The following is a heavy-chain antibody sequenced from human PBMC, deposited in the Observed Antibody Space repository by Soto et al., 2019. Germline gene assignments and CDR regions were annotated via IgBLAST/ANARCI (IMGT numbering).Heavy chain of an antibody. CDR3: ARMVASWFDP. CDR2: IYYSGST. V-gene: IGHV4-61*01. J-gene: IGHJ5*02. Sequence: PSETLSLTCNVSGDAVSSGSYYWTWVRQPPGKGLEWIGYIYYSGSTNYNPSLKSRVTISVDTSKNQFSLKLSSVTAADTAVYYCARMVASWFDPWGQGTLVTVSS. D-gene: IGHD2-15*01. CDR1: GDAVSSGSYY.